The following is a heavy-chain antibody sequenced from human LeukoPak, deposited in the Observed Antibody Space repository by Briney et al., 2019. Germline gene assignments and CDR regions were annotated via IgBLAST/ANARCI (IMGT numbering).Heavy chain of an antibody. Sequence: SVKVSCKASGGTFSSYAISWVRQAPGQGLEWMGGIIPIFGTANYAQKLQGRVTMTTDTSTSTAYMELRSLRSDDTAVYYCAGDWGSYSSSWYSFPAQTGYSSGWPDYWGHGTLVTVSS. CDR1: GGTFSSYA. J-gene: IGHJ4*01. CDR2: IIPIFGTA. CDR3: AGDWGSYSSSWYSFPAQTGYSSGWPDY. V-gene: IGHV1-69*05. D-gene: IGHD6-13*01.